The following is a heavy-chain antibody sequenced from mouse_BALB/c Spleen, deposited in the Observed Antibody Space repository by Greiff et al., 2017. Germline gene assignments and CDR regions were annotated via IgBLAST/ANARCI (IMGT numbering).Heavy chain of an antibody. CDR2: ISNGGGST. J-gene: IGHJ3*01. CDR1: GFTFSSYT. Sequence: EVHLVESGGGLVQPGGSLKLSCAASGFTFSSYTMSWVRQTPEKRLEWVAYISNGGGSTYYPDTVKGRFTISRDNAKNTLYLQMSSLKSEDTAMYYCARGGNYAWFAYWGQGTLVTVSA. V-gene: IGHV5-12-2*01. D-gene: IGHD2-1*01. CDR3: ARGGNYAWFAY.